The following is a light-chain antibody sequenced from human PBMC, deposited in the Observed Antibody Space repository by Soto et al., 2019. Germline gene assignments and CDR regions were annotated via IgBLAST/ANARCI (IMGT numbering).Light chain of an antibody. CDR1: QSVSSN. CDR2: GVS. CDR3: QQCNNWPPWT. J-gene: IGKJ1*01. Sequence: EIVMTQSPATLSVSPGERATLSCRASQSVSSNLAWYKQKPGPAPRLLLYGVSTTATGIPARFIGSGSGTAFTLNVSSLQSEDFAVYYCQQCNNWPPWTFGQGTKVEIK. V-gene: IGKV3-15*01.